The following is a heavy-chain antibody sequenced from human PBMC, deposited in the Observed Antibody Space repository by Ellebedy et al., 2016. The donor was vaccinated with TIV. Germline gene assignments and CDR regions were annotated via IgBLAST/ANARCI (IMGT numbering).Heavy chain of an antibody. CDR3: AKGRGGGSDSSAPRYYFDY. V-gene: IGHV3-23*01. D-gene: IGHD3-22*01. J-gene: IGHJ4*02. CDR2: ISNTGSRT. CDR1: GFTFSSYA. Sequence: GESLKISCVASGFTFSSYAMSWVRQAPGKGLGLVSTISNTGSRTYYADSVEGRFIISRDNSKKMLYLQMNSLRAEDTAVYYWAKGRGGGSDSSAPRYYFDYWGLGTLVTVSS.